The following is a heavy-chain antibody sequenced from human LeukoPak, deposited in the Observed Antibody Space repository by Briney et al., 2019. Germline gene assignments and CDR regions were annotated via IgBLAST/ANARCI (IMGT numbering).Heavy chain of an antibody. Sequence: GGSLRLSCAASGFTFSSYGMHWVRQAPGKGLEWVAVISYDGSNKYYADSVKGRFTISRDNSKNTLYLQMNSLRAEDTAVYYCAKGKLVAATRSNWFDPWGQGTLVTVSS. CDR2: ISYDGSNK. CDR3: AKGKLVAATRSNWFDP. V-gene: IGHV3-30*18. CDR1: GFTFSSYG. J-gene: IGHJ5*02. D-gene: IGHD2-15*01.